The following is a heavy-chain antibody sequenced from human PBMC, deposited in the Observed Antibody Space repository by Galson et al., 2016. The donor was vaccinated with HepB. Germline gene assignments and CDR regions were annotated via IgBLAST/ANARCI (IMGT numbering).Heavy chain of an antibody. Sequence: SLRLSCAASGFTFSSYSMNWVRQAPGKGLEWVSSISSSSSYIYYADSVKGRFTISRDNAKNSLYLQMNSLGAEATAVYYCARGDIVGAIFDYWGQGTLVTVSS. CDR2: ISSSSSYI. CDR3: ARGDIVGAIFDY. J-gene: IGHJ4*02. D-gene: IGHD1-26*01. V-gene: IGHV3-21*01. CDR1: GFTFSSYS.